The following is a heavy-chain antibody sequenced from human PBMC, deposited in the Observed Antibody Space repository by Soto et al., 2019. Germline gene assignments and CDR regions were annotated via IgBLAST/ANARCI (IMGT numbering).Heavy chain of an antibody. J-gene: IGHJ6*02. CDR2: ISWDSGTI. V-gene: IGHV3-9*01. CDR3: AKDKGIFGVNYYGMDV. D-gene: IGHD3-3*01. Sequence: DVQLVESGGGLVQPGRSLRLSCAASGFTFDDYAMHWVRLAPGKGLEWVSYISWDSGTIDYADSVKGRFTISRDNAKKSLYLQMNSLRTEDTAFYFCAKDKGIFGVNYYGMDVWGQGTTVTVSS. CDR1: GFTFDDYA.